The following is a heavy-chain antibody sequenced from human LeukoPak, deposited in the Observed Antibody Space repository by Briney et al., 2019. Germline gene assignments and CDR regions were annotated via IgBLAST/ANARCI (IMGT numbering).Heavy chain of an antibody. Sequence: GGSLRLSCAASGFTFDDYAMHWVRQAPGKGLEWVSGISWNSGSIGYADSVKGRFTISRDNAKNSLYLQMNSLKTEDTAVYYCTTDETPPSWGQGTLATVSS. CDR3: TTDETPPS. CDR2: ISWNSGSI. CDR1: GFTFDDYA. V-gene: IGHV3-9*01. J-gene: IGHJ4*02. D-gene: IGHD2-15*01.